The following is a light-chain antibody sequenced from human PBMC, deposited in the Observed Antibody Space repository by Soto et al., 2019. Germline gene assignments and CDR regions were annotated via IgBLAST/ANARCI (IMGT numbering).Light chain of an antibody. CDR1: QAISDN. J-gene: IGKJ5*01. CDR2: GAS. CDR3: QQYKSWPPIT. Sequence: IVMTQSPATLSVSPGERATLSCRASQAISDNLAWYQQKPGQAPSLLIYGASTRATGVPDRFSGTGSGTEFTLTISSLKSEDYAVYYCQQYKSWPPITFGQGTRLEIK. V-gene: IGKV3-15*01.